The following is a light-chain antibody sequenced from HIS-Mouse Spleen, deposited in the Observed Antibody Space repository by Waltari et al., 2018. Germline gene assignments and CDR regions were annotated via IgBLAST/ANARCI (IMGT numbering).Light chain of an antibody. CDR3: LLSYSGARLVV. J-gene: IGLJ2*01. CDR2: NTS. CDR1: TGAVTRGHY. Sequence: QAVVTQEPSLTVSPGGTVTLPCGSSTGAVTRGHYPYRFQQKPGQAPRTLIYNTSNKPSWTPARFSGSLLGGKAALTLSGAQPEDEAEYYCLLSYSGARLVVFGGGTKLTVL. V-gene: IGLV7-46*01.